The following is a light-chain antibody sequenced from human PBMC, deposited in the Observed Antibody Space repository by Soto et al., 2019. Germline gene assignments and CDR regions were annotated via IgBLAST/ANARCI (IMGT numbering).Light chain of an antibody. Sequence: AIRMTQSPSSFSASTGDRVTITCRASQGISSYLAWYQQKLGKAPKVLIYDASKLHSGVPSRFSGSGSGTEFTLTISSLQPEDFATYFCQQLNTYSSFGGGTKVDIK. CDR3: QQLNTYSS. CDR1: QGISSY. J-gene: IGKJ4*01. CDR2: DAS. V-gene: IGKV1-8*01.